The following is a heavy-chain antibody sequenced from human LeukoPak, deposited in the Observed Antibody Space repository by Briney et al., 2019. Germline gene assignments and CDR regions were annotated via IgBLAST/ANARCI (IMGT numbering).Heavy chain of an antibody. Sequence: GGSLRLSCAASGFTFSRYWMSWVRQAPGKGLEWVANIKQDGSEKYYVDSVKGRFTISRDNAKNSLYLQMNSLRAEDTAVYYCARSWQQLTFDPWGQGTLVTVSS. D-gene: IGHD6-13*01. J-gene: IGHJ5*02. CDR3: ARSWQQLTFDP. CDR1: GFTFSRYW. V-gene: IGHV3-7*03. CDR2: IKQDGSEK.